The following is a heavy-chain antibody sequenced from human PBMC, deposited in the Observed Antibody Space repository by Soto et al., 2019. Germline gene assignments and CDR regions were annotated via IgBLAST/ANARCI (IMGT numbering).Heavy chain of an antibody. CDR1: GYTFTSYY. V-gene: IGHV1-46*01. CDR3: ARVLAAGGDY. CDR2: INPSGGST. Sequence: QVQLVQSGAEVKKPGASVKVSCKASGYTFTSYYMHWVRQAPGQGLEWMGIINPSGGSTSYAQKFEGRVPMTRDASTSTVYMELSSLRSEDTAVYYCARVLAAGGDYWGQGTLVTVSS. J-gene: IGHJ4*02. D-gene: IGHD6-13*01.